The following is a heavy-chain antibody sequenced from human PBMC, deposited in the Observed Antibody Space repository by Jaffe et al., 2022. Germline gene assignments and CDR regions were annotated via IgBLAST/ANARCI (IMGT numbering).Heavy chain of an antibody. D-gene: IGHD3-16*02. V-gene: IGHV4-61*02. J-gene: IGHJ3*02. CDR3: ARASFMITFGGVIVPDAFDI. CDR2: IYTSGST. Sequence: QVQLQESGPGLVKPSQTLSLTCTVSGGSISSGSYYWSWIRQPAGKGLEWIGRIYTSGSTNYNPSLKSRVTISVDTSKNQFSLKLSSVTAADTAVYYCARASFMITFGGVIVPDAFDIWGQGTMVTVSS. CDR1: GGSISSGSYY.